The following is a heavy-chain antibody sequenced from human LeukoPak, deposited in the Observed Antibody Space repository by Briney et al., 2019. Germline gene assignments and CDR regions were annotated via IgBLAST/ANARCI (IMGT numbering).Heavy chain of an antibody. D-gene: IGHD2/OR15-2a*01. CDR3: ARREGVIVPEYFDF. CDR1: GYSFTSYW. V-gene: IGHV5-51*01. J-gene: IGHJ4*02. CDR2: IYPGDSDT. Sequence: GESLKISCKGSGYSFTSYWIGWVRQLPGKGLEWMGIIYPGDSDTRYSPSFQGQVTISADKSINTAYLQWKSLKASDTAMYYCARREGVIVPEYFDFWGQGTLVTVSS.